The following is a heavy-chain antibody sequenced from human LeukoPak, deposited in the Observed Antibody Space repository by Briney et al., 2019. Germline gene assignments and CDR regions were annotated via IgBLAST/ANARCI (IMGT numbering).Heavy chain of an antibody. D-gene: IGHD3-22*01. J-gene: IGHJ4*02. Sequence: GGSLRLSCAASGFTFSSYSMNWVRQAPGKGLEWVSSISSSSSYIYYTDSVKGRFTISRDNSKNTLHLQMNSLRAEDTAVYYCARRAGDYSHPYDYWGQGILVTVSS. CDR2: ISSSSSYI. CDR1: GFTFSSYS. V-gene: IGHV3-21*04. CDR3: ARRAGDYSHPYDY.